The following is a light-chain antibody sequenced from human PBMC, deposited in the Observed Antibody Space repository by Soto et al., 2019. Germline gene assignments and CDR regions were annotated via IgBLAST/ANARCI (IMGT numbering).Light chain of an antibody. V-gene: IGKV1-33*01. CDR1: QDISKY. J-gene: IGKJ4*01. CDR2: NAS. Sequence: DSQMTQSPSSLSASVGDRVTITCQASQDISKYLNWYQQKPGKAPNLLIHNASNLETGVPSRFSGSGSGTHFTFTISSLQAEDTATYYCQQYNNLPLTFGGGTRVEI. CDR3: QQYNNLPLT.